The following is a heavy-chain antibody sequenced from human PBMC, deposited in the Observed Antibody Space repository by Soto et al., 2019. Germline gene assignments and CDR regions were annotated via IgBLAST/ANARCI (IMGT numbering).Heavy chain of an antibody. V-gene: IGHV2-5*02. D-gene: IGHD3-10*01. CDR3: AHETYYYGSGSQIDY. CDR2: IYWDDDK. CDR1: GFSLSTSGVG. J-gene: IGHJ4*02. Sequence: QITLKESAPTLVKPTQTLTLTCTFSGFSLSTSGVGVGWIRQPPGKALEWLALIYWDDDKRYSPSLKSRLTIARDTSKNQVVLTMTNMDPVDTATYYCAHETYYYGSGSQIDYWGQGTLVTVSS.